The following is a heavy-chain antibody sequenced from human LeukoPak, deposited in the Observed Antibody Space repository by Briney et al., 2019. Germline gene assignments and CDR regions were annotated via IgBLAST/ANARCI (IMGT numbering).Heavy chain of an antibody. D-gene: IGHD5-18*01. V-gene: IGHV4-30-2*01. CDR1: GGSISSGGYS. CDR3: ATSAMVTNNNWFDP. J-gene: IGHJ5*02. Sequence: SQTLSLTCAVSGGSISSGGYSWSWIRQPPGKGLEWIGYIYHSGSTYYNPSLKSRVTISVDRSKNQFSLKLSSVTAADTAVYYCATSAMVTNNNWFDPWGQGTLVTVSS. CDR2: IYHSGST.